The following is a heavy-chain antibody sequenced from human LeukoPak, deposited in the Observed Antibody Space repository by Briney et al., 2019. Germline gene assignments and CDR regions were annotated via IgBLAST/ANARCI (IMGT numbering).Heavy chain of an antibody. V-gene: IGHV1-2*02. CDR1: GYTFTGYY. D-gene: IGHD6-13*01. Sequence: ASVKVSCKASGYTFTGYYMHWVRQAPGQGLEWMGWINPNSGGTNYAQKFQGRVTMTRDTSISTAYMEVSRLRSDDTALYYCARGVYAILGGIAAAGTIDYWGQGTLVTVSS. J-gene: IGHJ4*02. CDR2: INPNSGGT. CDR3: ARGVYAILGGIAAAGTIDY.